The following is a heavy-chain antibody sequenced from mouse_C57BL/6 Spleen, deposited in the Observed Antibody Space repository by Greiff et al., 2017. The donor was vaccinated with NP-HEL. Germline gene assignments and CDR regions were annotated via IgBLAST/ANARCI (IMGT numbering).Heavy chain of an antibody. J-gene: IGHJ4*01. CDR1: GFTFSDYG. CDR3: ARHLTPEAMDY. V-gene: IGHV5-15*01. Sequence: EVKLMESGGGLVQPGGSLKLSCAASGFTFSDYGMAWVRQAPRKGPEWVAFISNLAYSIYYADTVTGRFTISRENAKNTLYLEMSSLRSEDTAMYYCARHLTPEAMDYWGQGTSVTVSS. CDR2: ISNLAYSI. D-gene: IGHD4-1*01.